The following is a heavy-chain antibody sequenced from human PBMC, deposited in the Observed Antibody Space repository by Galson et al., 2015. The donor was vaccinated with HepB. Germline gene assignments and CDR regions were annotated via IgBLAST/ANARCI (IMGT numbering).Heavy chain of an antibody. V-gene: IGHV3-30*18. Sequence: SLRLSCAASGITFSIYAMSWVRQAPGKGLEWVAVISNDGNYINYADSVKGRFTISRDNSMNTVHLQMNSLRTEDSGVYYCAKKMKSGPAVAAADYWGQGTQVTVS. CDR3: AKKMKSGPAVAAADY. D-gene: IGHD6-19*01. CDR2: ISNDGNYI. J-gene: IGHJ4*02. CDR1: GITFSIYA.